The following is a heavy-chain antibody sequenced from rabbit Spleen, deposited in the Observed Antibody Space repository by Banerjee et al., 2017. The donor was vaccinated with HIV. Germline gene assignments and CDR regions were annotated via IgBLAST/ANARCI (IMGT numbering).Heavy chain of an antibody. CDR2: IGTGSGNT. D-gene: IGHD8-1*01. V-gene: IGHV1S45*01. J-gene: IGHJ6*01. CDR1: GFSFSSGYF. Sequence: QEQLVESGGGLVKPGTSLTLTCKVSGFSFSSGYFICWVRQAPEKGLEWIACIGTGSGNTYYANWAKGRFTISKTSSTTVTLQMTSLTAADTATYFCARDTGTSFSSYGMDLWGQGTLVTVS. CDR3: ARDTGTSFSSYGMDL.